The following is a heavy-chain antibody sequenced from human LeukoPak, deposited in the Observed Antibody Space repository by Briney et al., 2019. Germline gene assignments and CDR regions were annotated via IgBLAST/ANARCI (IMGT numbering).Heavy chain of an antibody. CDR3: ATETNGRHYDY. CDR2: IGPTGSDR. Sequence: GGSLRLSXTASGLTFSTSGFNWVRQSPGKGLEWVASIGPTGSDRYHADSIKGRFTISRDNANNFLYLQMNSLRAEDTAVYYCATETNGRHYDYWGQGTLLTVSS. V-gene: IGHV3-21*06. J-gene: IGHJ4*02. D-gene: IGHD1-14*01. CDR1: GLTFSTSG.